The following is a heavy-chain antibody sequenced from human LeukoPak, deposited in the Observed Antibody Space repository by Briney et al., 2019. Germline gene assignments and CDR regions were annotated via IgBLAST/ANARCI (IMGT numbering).Heavy chain of an antibody. D-gene: IGHD1-1*01. Sequence: SVKVSCKAFGGTFSSYAISWVRQAPGHGLGWMGRIIPILGIANYAQKFQGRVTITADKSTSTAYMELSSLRSEDTAVYYCARELQDAFDIWGQGTMVTVSS. CDR1: GGTFSSYA. V-gene: IGHV1-69*04. CDR2: IIPILGIA. J-gene: IGHJ3*02. CDR3: ARELQDAFDI.